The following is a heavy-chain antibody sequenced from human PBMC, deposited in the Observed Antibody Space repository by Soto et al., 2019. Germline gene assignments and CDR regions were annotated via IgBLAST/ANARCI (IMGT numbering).Heavy chain of an antibody. CDR2: IYYSGST. V-gene: IGHV4-39*01. CDR3: ARLRYCRSTSCCPLSNGFDP. CDR1: GGSISSSSYY. Sequence: QLQLQESGPGLVKPSETLSLTCTVSGGSISSSSYYWGWTRQPPGKRPEWIGSIYYSGSTYYNPSRTPTVNIAVDTSRIQFYLKLPCVTAAATAVYFGARLRYCRSTSCCPLSNGFDPWCPGTRVTVSS. D-gene: IGHD2-2*01. J-gene: IGHJ5*02.